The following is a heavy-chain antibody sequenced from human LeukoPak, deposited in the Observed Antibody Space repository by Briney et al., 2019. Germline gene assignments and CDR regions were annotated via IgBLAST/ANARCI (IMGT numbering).Heavy chain of an antibody. J-gene: IGHJ4*02. CDR2: IRYDGSNK. D-gene: IGHD3-22*01. CDR1: GFTFSSYS. CDR3: ANGGYYIHYFDY. Sequence: GGSLRLSCAASGFTFSSYSMNWVRQAPGKGLEWVAFIRYDGSNKYYADSVKGRFTISRDNSKNTLYLQMNSLRAEDTALYYCANGGYYIHYFDYWGQGTLVTVSS. V-gene: IGHV3-30*02.